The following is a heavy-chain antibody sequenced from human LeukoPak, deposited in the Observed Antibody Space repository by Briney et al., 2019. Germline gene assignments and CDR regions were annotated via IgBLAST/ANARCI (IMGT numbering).Heavy chain of an antibody. D-gene: IGHD6-13*01. Sequence: GRSLRLSCAAPGFTFSSYGMHWVRQAPGKGLEWVAVIWYDGSNKYYADSVKGRFTISRDNSKNTLYLQMNSLRAEDTAVYYCARGFVGSSSWSNYYYGMDVWGQGTTVTVSS. CDR2: IWYDGSNK. V-gene: IGHV3-33*08. CDR3: ARGFVGSSSWSNYYYGMDV. CDR1: GFTFSSYG. J-gene: IGHJ6*02.